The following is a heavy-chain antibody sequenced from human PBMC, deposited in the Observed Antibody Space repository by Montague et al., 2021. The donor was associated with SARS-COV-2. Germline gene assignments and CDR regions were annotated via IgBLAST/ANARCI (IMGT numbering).Heavy chain of an antibody. CDR3: ARDGDYYDSSGILDY. Sequence: SLRLSCAASGFTFSSYSMNWVRQAPGKGLEWVSSISSSSSYIYYADSVKGRFTISRDNAKNSLYLQMNSLRAEDTAVYYCARDGDYYDSSGILDYWGQGTLVTVFS. CDR1: GFTFSSYS. D-gene: IGHD3-22*01. V-gene: IGHV3-21*01. CDR2: ISSSSSYI. J-gene: IGHJ4*02.